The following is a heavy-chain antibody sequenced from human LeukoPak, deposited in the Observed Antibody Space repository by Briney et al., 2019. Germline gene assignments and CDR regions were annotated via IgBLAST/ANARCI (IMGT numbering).Heavy chain of an antibody. CDR1: GFTFSSYA. V-gene: IGHV3-23*01. CDR3: AKEGYGDYPFDY. Sequence: GGSLRLSCAASGFTFSSYAMTWVRQAPGKGLEWVSSISDSGDVTKYADSVKGRFTISRDNTKNTLYLQMTSLRAEDTTAVYYCAKEGYGDYPFDYWGQGTLVTVSS. J-gene: IGHJ4*02. D-gene: IGHD4-17*01. CDR2: ISDSGDVT.